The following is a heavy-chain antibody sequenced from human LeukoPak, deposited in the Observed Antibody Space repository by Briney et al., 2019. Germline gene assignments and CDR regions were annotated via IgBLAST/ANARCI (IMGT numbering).Heavy chain of an antibody. CDR1: GFPFSTNA. CDR2: ISGSGGST. V-gene: IGHV3-23*01. D-gene: IGHD3-3*01. J-gene: IGHJ4*02. Sequence: GGPLRLSCAASGFPFSTNAMSWVRQAPGKGLEWVSAISGSGGSTYYADSVKGRFTISRDNSKNTLYLQMNSLRAEDTAVYYCAKAYYGDYYDYWGQGTLVTVSS. CDR3: AKAYYGDYYDY.